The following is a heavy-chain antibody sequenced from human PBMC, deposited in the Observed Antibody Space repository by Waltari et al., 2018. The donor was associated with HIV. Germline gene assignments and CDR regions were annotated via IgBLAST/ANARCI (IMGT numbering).Heavy chain of an antibody. J-gene: IGHJ3*02. CDR2: ISSRSGYI. V-gene: IGHV3-21*01. Sequence: VQLVASGGGLVKPGGSLRLSCRAYGFTFSLFCINWVRQSPGKGLEWVSSISSRSGYISYADSIKGRFTISRDNAKNSTFLQMDSLRAEDTAVYYCTKVRDGDWNDAFDIWGQGTMVTVSS. CDR3: TKVRDGDWNDAFDI. CDR1: GFTFSLFC. D-gene: IGHD2-21*02.